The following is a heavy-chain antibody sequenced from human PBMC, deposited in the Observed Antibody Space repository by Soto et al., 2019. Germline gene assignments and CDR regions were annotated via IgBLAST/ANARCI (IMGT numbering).Heavy chain of an antibody. CDR3: ARDLGGPDY. D-gene: IGHD3-16*01. Sequence: GSVRLSCEASGFSLSPYWMHWVRQVPGRGLEWVARLSSDGFGAAYADSVKGRFFISRDIARNTLSLQMNSLRADDTAVYYCARDLGGPDYWGRGTSVTVSS. J-gene: IGHJ4*02. CDR1: GFSLSPYW. V-gene: IGHV3-74*03. CDR2: LSSDGFGA.